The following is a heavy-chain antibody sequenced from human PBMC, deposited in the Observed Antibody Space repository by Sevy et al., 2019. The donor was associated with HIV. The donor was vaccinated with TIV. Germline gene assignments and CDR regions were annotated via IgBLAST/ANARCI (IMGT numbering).Heavy chain of an antibody. D-gene: IGHD3-10*01. J-gene: IGHJ6*02. V-gene: IGHV1-24*01. CDR3: ATGKKKSMVRGVRVYYYYGMDV. Sequence: ASVKVSCKVSGYTLTELSMHWVRQAPGKGLEWMGGFDPEDGETIYAQKFQGRVTMTEDTSTDTAYMELSSLRSEDTAGYYCATGKKKSMVRGVRVYYYYGMDVWGQGTTVTVSS. CDR1: GYTLTELS. CDR2: FDPEDGET.